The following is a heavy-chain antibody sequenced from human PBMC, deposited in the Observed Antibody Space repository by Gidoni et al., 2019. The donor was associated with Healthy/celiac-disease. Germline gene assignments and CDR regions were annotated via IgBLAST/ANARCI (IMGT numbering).Heavy chain of an antibody. D-gene: IGHD2-2*01. V-gene: IGHV5-51*01. Sequence: EVQLVQSGAEVKKPGASLKISCKGSGYSFTSYWIGWVRQMPGKGLEWMGIIYPGDSDTRYSPSFQGQVTISADKSISTAYLQWSSLKASDTAMYYCARRGYCSSTSCYYFDYWGQGTLVTVSS. CDR3: ARRGYCSSTSCYYFDY. J-gene: IGHJ4*02. CDR2: IYPGDSDT. CDR1: GYSFTSYW.